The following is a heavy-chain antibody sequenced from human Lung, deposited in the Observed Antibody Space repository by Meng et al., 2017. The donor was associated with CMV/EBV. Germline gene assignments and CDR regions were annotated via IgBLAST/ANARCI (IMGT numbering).Heavy chain of an antibody. CDR1: GDSITNHNW. CDR2: IPHRGSS. V-gene: IGHV4-4*02. J-gene: IGHJ1*01. CDR3: LRRSGGSV. Sequence: QVQLREAGPGLGKPSETLSLTCAFSGDSITNHNWWAWVRQPPGKGLEWIGEIPHRGSSAYNPSLKSRVSMSIDKSKNQFSLKLTSVTAADTAVYHCLRRSGGSVWGQGTLVTVSS. D-gene: IGHD5-12*01.